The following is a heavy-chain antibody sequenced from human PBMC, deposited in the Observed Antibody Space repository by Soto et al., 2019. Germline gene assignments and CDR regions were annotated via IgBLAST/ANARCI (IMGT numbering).Heavy chain of an antibody. J-gene: IGHJ4*02. CDR3: ARHAAYSNKVDY. D-gene: IGHD4-4*01. Sequence: SVKVSCKASGGTFSSYAISWVRQAPGQGLEWMGGIIPIFGTANYAQKFQGRVTITADESTSTAYLQWSSLKASDTAMYYCARHAAYSNKVDYWGQGTLVTVSS. CDR1: GGTFSSYA. CDR2: IIPIFGTA. V-gene: IGHV1-69*13.